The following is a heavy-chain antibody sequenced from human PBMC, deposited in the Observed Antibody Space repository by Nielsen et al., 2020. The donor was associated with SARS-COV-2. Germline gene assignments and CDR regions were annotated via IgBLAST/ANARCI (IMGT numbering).Heavy chain of an antibody. Sequence: GGSLRLSCAASGFNFSSYAMSWSRQASGKGLEWVSVVRSDPSNTYYVDSVKGRFTISRDNSKKTLFLQMDSLRVEDTAVYYCAKVRSWRLDAFDSWSQGTLVTVSS. CDR2: VRSDPSNT. CDR3: AKVRSWRLDAFDS. J-gene: IGHJ4*02. V-gene: IGHV3-23*03. CDR1: GFNFSSYA. D-gene: IGHD6-13*01.